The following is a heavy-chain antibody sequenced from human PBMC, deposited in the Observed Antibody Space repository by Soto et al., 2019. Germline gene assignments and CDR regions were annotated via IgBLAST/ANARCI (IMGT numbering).Heavy chain of an antibody. CDR2: IKQDGGEK. J-gene: IGHJ4*02. Sequence: PGGSLRLSCVASGFIFDTYWMTWVRQAPGKGLEWVASIKQDGGEKYYVDSVEGRFTISRDNAKNSLYLQMNSLRAEDTAVYYCARGLFTSAYWGQGTLVTVSS. CDR1: GFIFDTYW. CDR3: ARGLFTSAY. V-gene: IGHV3-7*01. D-gene: IGHD2-2*01.